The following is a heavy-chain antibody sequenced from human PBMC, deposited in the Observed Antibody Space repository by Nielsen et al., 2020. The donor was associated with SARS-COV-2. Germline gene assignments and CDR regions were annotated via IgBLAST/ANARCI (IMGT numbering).Heavy chain of an antibody. V-gene: IGHV3-30-3*01. CDR3: ASTHSGSYYGSFDY. CDR2: ISYDGSNK. CDR1: GFTFSSYA. J-gene: IGHJ4*02. Sequence: GESLKISCAASGFTFSSYAMHWVRQAPGKGLEWVAVISYDGSNKYYADSVKGRFTISRDNSKNTLYLQMNSLRAEDTAVYYCASTHSGSYYGSFDYWGQGTLVTVSS. D-gene: IGHD1-26*01.